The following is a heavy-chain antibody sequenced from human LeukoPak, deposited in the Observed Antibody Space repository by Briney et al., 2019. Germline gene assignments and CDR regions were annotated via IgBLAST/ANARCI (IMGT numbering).Heavy chain of an antibody. D-gene: IGHD6-19*01. CDR3: ARDRSSGWYLFDY. Sequence: GGSLRLSCAASGFTFSSYSMNWVRQAPGKGLEWVSSISSSSSYIYYADSGKGRFTIARDNAKNSLYLQMNSLRAEDTAVYYCARDRSSGWYLFDYWGQGTLATVSS. J-gene: IGHJ4*02. V-gene: IGHV3-21*01. CDR1: GFTFSSYS. CDR2: ISSSSSYI.